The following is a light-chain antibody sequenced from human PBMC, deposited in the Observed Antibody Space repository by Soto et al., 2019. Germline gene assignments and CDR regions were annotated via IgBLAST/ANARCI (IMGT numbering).Light chain of an antibody. CDR2: PAS. V-gene: IGKV3-11*01. CDR1: QSVSSY. CDR3: QQANTFPLT. J-gene: IGKJ4*02. Sequence: IGLSHSPSTVSVSPAERPTLSFRASQSVSSYLVWYQQKPGQAPRLLIYPASTRHTGIPARFSGCGSGTDFTLTITGLQPEDFATYYCQQANTFPLTFGRGTKGDIK.